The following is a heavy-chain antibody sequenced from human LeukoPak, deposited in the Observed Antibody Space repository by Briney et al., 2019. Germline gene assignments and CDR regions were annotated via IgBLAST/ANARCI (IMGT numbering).Heavy chain of an antibody. CDR3: ARDGDYYGSGNFDY. V-gene: IGHV1-46*01. CDR2: INPSSGGT. CDR1: GYTFTRHY. J-gene: IGHJ4*02. Sequence: ASVKVSCKASGYTFTRHYMNWVRQAPGQGLEWMGKINPSSGGTGYAQNFQGRVTITRDTSISTAYMELSSLRSEDTAVYYCARDGDYYGSGNFDYWGQGTLVTVSS. D-gene: IGHD3-10*01.